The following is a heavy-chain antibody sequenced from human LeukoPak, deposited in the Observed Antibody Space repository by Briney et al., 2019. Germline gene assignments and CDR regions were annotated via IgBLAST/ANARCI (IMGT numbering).Heavy chain of an antibody. J-gene: IGHJ3*01. CDR3: ASLPLV. V-gene: IGHV3-7*01. CDR1: GFTFSSYA. CDR2: IKQDGSEK. Sequence: GGSLRLSCAASGFTFSSYAMSWVRQAPGKGLEWVANIKQDGSEKYYVDSVKGRFTISRDNAKNSLYLQMNSLRAEDTAVYYCASLPLVWGQGTMVTVSS.